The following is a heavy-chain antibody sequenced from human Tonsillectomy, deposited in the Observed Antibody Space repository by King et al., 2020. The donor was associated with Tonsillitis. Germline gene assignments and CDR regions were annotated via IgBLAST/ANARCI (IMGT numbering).Heavy chain of an antibody. J-gene: IGHJ4*02. Sequence: VQLVESGGGLVQPGGSLRLSCAASGFTFTNYDMHWVRQPTGKGLEWVSTVGPAGDPYYPASVKGRFTISRENAKNSLYLQMNSLRAGDTAVYYCARGTNGMLDYWGQGTLVTVSS. D-gene: IGHD2-8*01. CDR2: VGPAGDP. CDR3: ARGTNGMLDY. CDR1: GFTFTNYD. V-gene: IGHV3-13*05.